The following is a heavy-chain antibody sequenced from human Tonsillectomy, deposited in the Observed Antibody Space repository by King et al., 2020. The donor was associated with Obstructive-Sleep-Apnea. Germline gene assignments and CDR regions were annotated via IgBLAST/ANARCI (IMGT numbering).Heavy chain of an antibody. V-gene: IGHV3-7*01. CDR1: GFTFSNSW. D-gene: IGHD4-23*01. J-gene: IGHJ4*02. CDR2: IKQDGSER. Sequence: VQLVESGGGLVQPGGSLRLSCAASGFTFSNSWMSWVRQAPGKGLEWVANIKQDGSERYYVDPVKGRFTISRDNAKNSLYLQMNSLRAEDTAVYYCARNFXGDSGNWGQGTLVTVSS. CDR3: ARNFXGDSGN.